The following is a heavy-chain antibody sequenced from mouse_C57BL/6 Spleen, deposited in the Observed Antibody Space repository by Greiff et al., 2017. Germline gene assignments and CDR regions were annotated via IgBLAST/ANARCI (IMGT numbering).Heavy chain of an antibody. J-gene: IGHJ4*01. CDR1: GYTFTSYW. CDR2: IYPGSGST. CDR3: ARYYAGSHFCYAMGY. Sequence: QVHLQQPGAELVKPGASVKMSCKASGYTFTSYWITWVKQRPGQGLEWIGDIYPGSGSTNYNEKFKSKATLTVDTSSSAAYKQLSSLTSEDSAVYCGARYYAGSHFCYAMGYGGQGTSVTVSS. D-gene: IGHD1-1*01. V-gene: IGHV1-55*01.